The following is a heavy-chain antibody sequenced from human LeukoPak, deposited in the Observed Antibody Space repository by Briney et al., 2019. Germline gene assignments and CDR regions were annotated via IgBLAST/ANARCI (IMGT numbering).Heavy chain of an antibody. D-gene: IGHD6-19*01. J-gene: IGHJ5*02. CDR1: GGSISSVDYY. CDR2: IYYSGST. V-gene: IGHV4-30-4*08. CDR3: ARGLTRFDP. Sequence: SQTLSLTCTVSGGSISSVDYYWSWIRQYPGKGLERIGYIYYSGSTYYNPSLKSRVTISIDSPKNQFSLKLNSVTAADTAVYYCARGLTRFDPWGQGTLVTVSS.